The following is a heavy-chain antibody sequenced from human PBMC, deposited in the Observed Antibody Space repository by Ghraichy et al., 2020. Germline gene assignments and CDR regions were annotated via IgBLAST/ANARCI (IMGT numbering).Heavy chain of an antibody. Sequence: SCTASGFTFSNYWMGWVRQAPGKGLEWVANIKQDGSEKHYVGSVEGRFTISRDNAKNSVYLQMNSLRAEDTAVYYCARAAYYYDRSDYWGRGTLVTVSS. CDR3: ARAAYYYDRSDY. J-gene: IGHJ4*02. D-gene: IGHD3-22*01. CDR1: GFTFSNYW. CDR2: IKQDGSEK. V-gene: IGHV3-7*01.